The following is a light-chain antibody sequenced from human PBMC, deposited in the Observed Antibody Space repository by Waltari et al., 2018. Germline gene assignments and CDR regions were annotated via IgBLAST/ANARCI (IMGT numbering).Light chain of an antibody. V-gene: IGKV1-39*01. J-gene: IGKJ4*01. Sequence: DVQMTHSPSSLSASVVDSVTITCRARQSIANYLKWYQQKPGKVPKLLIYAASSLHSGVPSRFSGSGSVTEFTVTITNLQPEDFATYYCQQSYTTLTFGGGTKVE. CDR1: QSIANY. CDR2: AAS. CDR3: QQSYTTLT.